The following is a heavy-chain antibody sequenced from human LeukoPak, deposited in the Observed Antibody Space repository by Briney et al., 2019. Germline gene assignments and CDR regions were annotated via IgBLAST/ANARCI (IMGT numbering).Heavy chain of an antibody. CDR2: IYHSGST. D-gene: IGHD4-17*01. V-gene: IGHV4-38-2*01. CDR1: GFSISSGFY. Sequence: SETLSLTCPVSGFSISSGFYWGWIRQPPGKGLEWIGSIYHSGSTYYNPSLESRVTISVDTAKNQFSLKLSSVTAADTAVYFCAGYGDYVTYWGQGTLVTVSS. J-gene: IGHJ4*02. CDR3: AGYGDYVTY.